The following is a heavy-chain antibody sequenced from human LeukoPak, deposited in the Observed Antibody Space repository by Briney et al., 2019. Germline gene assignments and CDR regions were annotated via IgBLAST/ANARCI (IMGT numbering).Heavy chain of an antibody. Sequence: GASVKVSCKASGYTFTGYYMHWVRQAPGQGLEWMGWINPNSGGTNYAQKFQGRVTMTRDTSTSTVYMELSSLRSEDTAVYYCARGTYDSSGYYHDYWGQGTLVTVSS. CDR3: ARGTYDSSGYYHDY. V-gene: IGHV1-2*02. CDR2: INPNSGGT. CDR1: GYTFTGYY. D-gene: IGHD3-22*01. J-gene: IGHJ4*02.